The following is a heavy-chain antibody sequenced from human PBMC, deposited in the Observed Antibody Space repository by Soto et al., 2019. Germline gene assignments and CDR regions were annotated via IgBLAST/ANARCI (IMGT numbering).Heavy chain of an antibody. CDR3: ARGQQLLGWFDP. CDR1: GGSISSGGYY. V-gene: IGHV4-31*03. D-gene: IGHD6-13*01. CDR2: IYYSGST. J-gene: IGHJ5*02. Sequence: TLSLTCSVSGGSISSGGYYWSWIRQHPGKGLEWIGYIYYSGSTYYNPSLKSRVTISVDTSKNQFSLKLSSVTAADTAVYYCARGQQLLGWFDPWGQGTLVTVSS.